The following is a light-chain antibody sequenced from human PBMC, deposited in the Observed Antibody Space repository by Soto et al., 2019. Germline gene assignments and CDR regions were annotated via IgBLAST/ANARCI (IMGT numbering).Light chain of an antibody. CDR2: AAS. CDR3: MQASQLRT. CDR1: QGIGNF. Sequence: DIEMTQSPSSLSASLGDTVTITCRASQGIGNFLAWYQQKPGDVPKLLIYAASTVQSGGPSRFSGSGAGTHFTLNISRVEAEDVGIYFCMQASQLRTFGQGTKVDIK. J-gene: IGKJ1*01. V-gene: IGKV1-27*01.